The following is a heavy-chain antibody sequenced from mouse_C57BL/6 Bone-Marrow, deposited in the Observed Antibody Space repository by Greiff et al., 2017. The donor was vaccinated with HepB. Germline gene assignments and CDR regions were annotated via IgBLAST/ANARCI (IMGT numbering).Heavy chain of an antibody. D-gene: IGHD1-1*01. CDR3: ARDYYGSSYVGS. V-gene: IGHV1-19*01. CDR2: INPYNGGT. Sequence: EVQLQQSGPVLVKPGASVKMSCKASGYTFTDYYMNWVKQSHGKSLEWIGVINPYNGGTSYNQKFKGKATLTVDKSSSTAYMALNSLTSEDSAVYYCARDYYGSSYVGSWGQGTTLPVSS. J-gene: IGHJ2*01. CDR1: GYTFTDYY.